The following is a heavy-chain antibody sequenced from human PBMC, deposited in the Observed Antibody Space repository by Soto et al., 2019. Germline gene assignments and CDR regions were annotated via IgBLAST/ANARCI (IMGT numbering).Heavy chain of an antibody. CDR2: INHSGST. J-gene: IGHJ4*02. Sequence: QVQLQQWGAGLLKPSETLSLTCAVYGGSFSGYYWSWIRQPPGKGLEWIGEINHSGSTNYNPSLKSRVTISVDTSKNQFSLKLSSVTAADTAVYYCARGGIAAAGNDYWGQGTLVTVSS. CDR1: GGSFSGYY. CDR3: ARGGIAAAGNDY. V-gene: IGHV4-34*01. D-gene: IGHD6-13*01.